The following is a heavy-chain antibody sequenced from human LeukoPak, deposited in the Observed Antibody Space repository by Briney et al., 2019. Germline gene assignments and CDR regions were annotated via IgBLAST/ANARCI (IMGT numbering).Heavy chain of an antibody. D-gene: IGHD5-24*01. CDR1: GGSISSYY. V-gene: IGHV4-59*08. CDR2: IIYSGGT. CDR3: ARQPGGEMANALDY. J-gene: IGHJ4*02. Sequence: PSETLSLTCTVSGGSISSYYWSWIRQPPGKGLEWIGYIIYSGGTNYNPSLKSRVTISVDTSKNQFSLKLSSVTAADTAVYFCARQPGGEMANALDYWGQGTLVTVSS.